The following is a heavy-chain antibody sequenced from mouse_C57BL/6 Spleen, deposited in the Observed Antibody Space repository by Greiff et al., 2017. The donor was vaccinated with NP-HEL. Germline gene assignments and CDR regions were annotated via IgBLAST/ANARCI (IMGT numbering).Heavy chain of an antibody. Sequence: VQLQQSGAELAKPGASVKLSCKASDYTFTSYWMHWVKQRPGQGLEWIGYINPSSGYTKYNEKVKDTATLTADKSSSTAYMQLSSLTYEGSAIYYCTRGTGVDYWGQGTTLTVSS. CDR2: INPSSGYT. J-gene: IGHJ2*01. CDR1: DYTFTSYW. V-gene: IGHV1-7*01. CDR3: TRGTGVDY. D-gene: IGHD3-3*01.